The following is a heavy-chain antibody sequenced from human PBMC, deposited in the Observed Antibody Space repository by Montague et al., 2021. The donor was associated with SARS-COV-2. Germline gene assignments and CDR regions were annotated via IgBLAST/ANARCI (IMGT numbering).Heavy chain of an antibody. CDR3: ARHPSYSSGWYDWFDP. CDR1: GGSISSYY. J-gene: IGHJ5*02. CDR2: IYYSGST. D-gene: IGHD6-19*01. Sequence: SETLSLTCTVSGGSISSYYWSWIRQPPGKGLEWIGYIYYSGSTNYNPSPKSRVTISIDTSKNQFSLKLRSVTAADTAVSYCARHPSYSSGWYDWFDPWGQGTLVTVSS. V-gene: IGHV4-59*08.